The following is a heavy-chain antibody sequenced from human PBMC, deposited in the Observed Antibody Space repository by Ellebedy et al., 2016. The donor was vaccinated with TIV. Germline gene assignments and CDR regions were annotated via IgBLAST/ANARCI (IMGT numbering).Heavy chain of an antibody. V-gene: IGHV4-34*01. CDR3: ARTGHTQWLVPIDY. CDR1: GGSFSGYY. J-gene: IGHJ4*02. Sequence: SETLSLTXAVYGGSFSGYYWSWIRQPPGKGLEWIGEINHSGSTNYNPSLKSRVTISVDTSKNQFSLKLSSVTAADTAVYYCARTGHTQWLVPIDYWGQGTLVTVSS. CDR2: INHSGST. D-gene: IGHD6-19*01.